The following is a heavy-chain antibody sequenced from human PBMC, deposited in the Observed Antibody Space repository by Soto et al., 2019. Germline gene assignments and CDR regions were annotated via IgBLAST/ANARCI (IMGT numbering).Heavy chain of an antibody. J-gene: IGHJ6*02. CDR3: ARVSLLWFGEYYYYYGMDV. V-gene: IGHV1-69*13. Sequence: SVKVSCKASGGTFSSYAISWVRQAPGQGLEWMGGIIPIFGTANYAQKFQGRVTITADESTSTAYMELSSLRSEDTAVYYCARVSLLWFGEYYYYYGMDVWGQGTTVTVSS. CDR2: IIPIFGTA. D-gene: IGHD3-10*01. CDR1: GGTFSSYA.